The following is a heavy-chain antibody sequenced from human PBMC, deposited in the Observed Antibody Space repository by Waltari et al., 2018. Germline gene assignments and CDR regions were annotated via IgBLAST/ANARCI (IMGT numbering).Heavy chain of an antibody. CDR1: GGPSSSYA. CDR2: IIPIFGTA. Sequence: QVQLVQSGAEVEKPGTSVQVSCKASGGPSSSYANSWLTHAPGPRLEWMGRIIPIFGTANYAQKCQGRVTITADKSTSTAYMELSSLRSEDTAVYYCARSHLDSSGSSDAFDIWGQGTMVTVSS. D-gene: IGHD3-22*01. V-gene: IGHV1-69*08. J-gene: IGHJ3*02. CDR3: ARSHLDSSGSSDAFDI.